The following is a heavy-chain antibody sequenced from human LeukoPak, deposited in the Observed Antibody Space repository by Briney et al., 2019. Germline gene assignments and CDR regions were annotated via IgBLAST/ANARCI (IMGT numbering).Heavy chain of an antibody. D-gene: IGHD3-22*01. CDR2: ISAYNGNT. Sequence: ASVKVSCKASGYTFTSYGISWVGQAPGQGLEWMGCISAYNGNTNYAQKLQGRVTMTTDTSTSTAYMELRSLRSDDTAVYYCASLYYYDSSGYPYYFDYWGQGTLVTVSS. J-gene: IGHJ4*02. V-gene: IGHV1-18*01. CDR3: ASLYYYDSSGYPYYFDY. CDR1: GYTFTSYG.